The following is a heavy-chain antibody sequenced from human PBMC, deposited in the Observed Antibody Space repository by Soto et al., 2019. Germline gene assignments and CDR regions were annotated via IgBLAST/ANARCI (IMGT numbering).Heavy chain of an antibody. D-gene: IGHD2-8*01. CDR2: IYYSGST. V-gene: IGHV4-59*01. J-gene: IGHJ5*02. Sequence: SETLSLTCTVSGGSISGYYWSWIRQPPGKGLEWIGYIYYSGSTNYNPSLKSRVTISLDTSKNQFSLKLNSVTAADTAVYYCARVWNSWSNGVCYAHKFDPWGQGTLVTVSS. CDR3: ARVWNSWSNGVCYAHKFDP. CDR1: GGSISGYY.